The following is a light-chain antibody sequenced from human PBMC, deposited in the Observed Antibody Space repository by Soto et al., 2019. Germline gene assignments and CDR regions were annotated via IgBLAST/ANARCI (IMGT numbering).Light chain of an antibody. J-gene: IGKJ3*01. CDR2: AAS. CDR1: ESVSGN. CDR3: QQYNNWPPIT. Sequence: EIVMTQSPATLSVSPGERATLSCRASESVSGNLAWYQQKPGQAPRLLIYAASTRATGIPARFSGSGSGTEFTLTINSLQSEDFAVYYCQQYNNWPPITFGPGTKVDI. V-gene: IGKV3-15*01.